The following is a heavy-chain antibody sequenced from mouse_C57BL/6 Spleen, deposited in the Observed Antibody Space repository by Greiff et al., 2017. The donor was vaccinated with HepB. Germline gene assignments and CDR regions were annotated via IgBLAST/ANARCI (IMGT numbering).Heavy chain of an antibody. V-gene: IGHV5-16*01. D-gene: IGHD3-1*01. CDR1: GFTFSDYY. CDR2: INYDGSST. Sequence: EVKLVESEGGLVQPGSSMKLSCTASGFTFSDYYMAWVRQVPEKGLEWVANINYDGSSTYYLDSLKSRVTISRDNAKNSQYLQMSSLKSEDTATYYYARVNSDSYYYAMDYWGQGTSVTVSS. J-gene: IGHJ4*01. CDR3: ARVNSDSYYYAMDY.